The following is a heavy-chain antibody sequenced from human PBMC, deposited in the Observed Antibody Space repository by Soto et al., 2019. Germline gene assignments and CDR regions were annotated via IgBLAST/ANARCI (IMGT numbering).Heavy chain of an antibody. CDR3: ARARKNGYYFDY. J-gene: IGHJ4*02. CDR2: IYYSGST. V-gene: IGHV4-31*03. CDR1: GGSISSGGYY. Sequence: SETLSLTCTVSGGSISSGGYYWSWIRQHPGKGLEWIGYIYYSGSTYYNPSLKSRVTISVDTSKNQFSLKLSSVTAADTAVYYCARARKNGYYFDYWGQGTLVTVSS. D-gene: IGHD2-8*01.